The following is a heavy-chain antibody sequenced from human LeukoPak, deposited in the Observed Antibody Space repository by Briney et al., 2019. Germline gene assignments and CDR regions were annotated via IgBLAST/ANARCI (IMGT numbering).Heavy chain of an antibody. CDR2: IIPIFGTA. D-gene: IGHD3-10*01. CDR3: ARTHYYGSGSHGFDY. CDR1: GGTFSSYA. J-gene: IGHJ4*02. Sequence: GASVKVSCKASGGTFSSYAISWVRQAPGQGLEWMGGIIPIFGTANYAQKFQGRVTITADKSTSTAYMELSSLRSEDTAVYYCARTHYYGSGSHGFDYWGQGTLVTVSS. V-gene: IGHV1-69*06.